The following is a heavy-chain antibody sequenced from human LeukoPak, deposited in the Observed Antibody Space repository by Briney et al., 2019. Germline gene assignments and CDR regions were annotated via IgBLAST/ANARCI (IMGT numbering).Heavy chain of an antibody. V-gene: IGHV5-51*01. CDR3: ATSESQTRFDY. J-gene: IGHJ4*02. CDR1: GYSFTTYW. Sequence: TGESLKISCKGSGYSFTTYWIGWVRQMPGKGLEWIGIIFPGDSDTTYSPSLQGQVTISADKSINTAYLQWSSLRASDTAMYYCATSESQTRFDYWGQGTPVTVSS. D-gene: IGHD1/OR15-1a*01. CDR2: IFPGDSDT.